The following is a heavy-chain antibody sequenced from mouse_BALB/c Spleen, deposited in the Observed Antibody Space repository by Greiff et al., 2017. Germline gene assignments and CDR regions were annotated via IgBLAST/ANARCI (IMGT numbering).Heavy chain of an antibody. CDR1: GFTFSSYA. Sequence: EVKVVESGGGLVKPGGSLKLSCAASGFTFSSYAMSWVRQTPEKRLEWVASISSGGSTYYPDSVKGRFTISRDNARNNLYLQMSSLRSEDTAMYYCARGLITTAMDYWGQGTSVTVSS. CDR3: ARGLITTAMDY. V-gene: IGHV5-6-5*01. J-gene: IGHJ4*01. CDR2: ISSGGST. D-gene: IGHD2-4*01.